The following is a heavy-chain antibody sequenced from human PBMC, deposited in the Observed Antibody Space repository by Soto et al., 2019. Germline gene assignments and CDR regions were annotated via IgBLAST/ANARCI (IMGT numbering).Heavy chain of an antibody. J-gene: IGHJ6*02. Sequence: QVQLVESGGGVVQPGRSLRLSCAASGFTFSSYGMHWVRQAPGKGLEWVAVLSYDGSNKYYADSVKGRFTISRDNSKNTRYLQMNSLRAEDTAVYYCAKDLLGPGRAYGMDVWGQGTTVTVSS. V-gene: IGHV3-30*18. CDR2: LSYDGSNK. CDR1: GFTFSSYG. D-gene: IGHD7-27*01. CDR3: AKDLLGPGRAYGMDV.